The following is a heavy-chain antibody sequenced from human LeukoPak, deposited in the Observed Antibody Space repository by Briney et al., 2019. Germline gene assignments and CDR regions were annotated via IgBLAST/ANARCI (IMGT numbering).Heavy chain of an antibody. CDR3: ATEGGGSNWFDP. D-gene: IGHD4-23*01. CDR2: FDPEDGET. CDR1: GYTLTELS. J-gene: IGHJ5*02. Sequence: GASVKVSCKVSGYTLTELSMHWVRQAPGKGLEWMGGFDPEDGETIYAQKFQGRVTMTEDTSTDSAYMELSSLRSEDTAVYYCATEGGGSNWFDPWGQGTLVTVSS. V-gene: IGHV1-24*01.